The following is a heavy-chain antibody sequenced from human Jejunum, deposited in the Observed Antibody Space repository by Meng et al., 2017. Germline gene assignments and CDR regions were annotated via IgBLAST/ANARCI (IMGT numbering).Heavy chain of an antibody. V-gene: IGHV3-53*01. J-gene: IGHJ4*02. CDR1: GFIVSSNH. D-gene: IGHD1-26*01. CDR3: ARETGSYRLLD. Sequence: GGSLRLSCAASGFIVSSNHMNWVRQAPGKGLEWVSVIYSGGTTYYADSVKGRFTISRDNSKNTLYLQMNDLRTEDTAVYYCARETGSYRLLDWSQGTLVTVSS. CDR2: IYSGGTT.